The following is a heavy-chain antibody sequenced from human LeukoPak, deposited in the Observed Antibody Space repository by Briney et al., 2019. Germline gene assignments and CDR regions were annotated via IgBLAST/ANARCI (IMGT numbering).Heavy chain of an antibody. CDR2: ISGYNGNT. J-gene: IGHJ4*02. V-gene: IGHV1-18*01. Sequence: ASVKVSCKASGYTFTSHGISWLRQAPGQGLEWMGWISGYNGNTHYAQKFQDRVTLTSDRSTSSAHMEVRSLRSDDTAVYYCARDRNVMITFGGVIILNSWGQGTLVTASS. CDR1: GYTFTSHG. D-gene: IGHD3-16*02. CDR3: ARDRNVMITFGGVIILNS.